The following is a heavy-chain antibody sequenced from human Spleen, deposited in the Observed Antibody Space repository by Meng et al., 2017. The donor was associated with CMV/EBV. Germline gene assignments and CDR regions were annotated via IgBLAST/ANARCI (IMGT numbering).Heavy chain of an antibody. CDR2: IYSGGSST. J-gene: IGHJ4*02. V-gene: IGHV3-23*03. Sequence: GGSLGLSCAASGFTFSSYAMSWVRQAPGKGLEWVSVIYSGGSSTYYADSVKGRFTISRDNSKNTLYLQMNSLRAEDTAVYYCAKQGQWPPDYWGQGTLVTVSS. CDR1: GFTFSSYA. D-gene: IGHD6-19*01. CDR3: AKQGQWPPDY.